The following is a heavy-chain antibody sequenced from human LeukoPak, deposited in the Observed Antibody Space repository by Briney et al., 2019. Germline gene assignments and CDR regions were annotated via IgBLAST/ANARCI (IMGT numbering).Heavy chain of an antibody. J-gene: IGHJ4*02. CDR1: GYKFTNFW. CDR3: ATLDVYNYVVF. CDR2: VYPDDSDT. D-gene: IGHD5-24*01. Sequence: GESLKISCKGSGYKFTNFWIGWVRQMPGKGLEWMGTVYPDDSDTRYSPSFQGQVTISADKSISTAYLQWSSLKASDTAMYYCATLDVYNYVVFWGQGSLVTVSS. V-gene: IGHV5-51*01.